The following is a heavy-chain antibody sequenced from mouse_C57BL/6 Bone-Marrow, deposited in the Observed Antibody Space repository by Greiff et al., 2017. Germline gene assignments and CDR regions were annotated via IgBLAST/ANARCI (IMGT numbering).Heavy chain of an antibody. CDR1: GFAFTDYY. Sequence: EVLLVESGGGLVQPGGSLSLSCAASGFAFTDYYMSWVRQPPGKALEWLGFIRHKANGYTTEYSSSVKGRFTISKNTSQSILYLQMHALSAEAIDTSVCARDYGGCYYGFDVWGTGTTVTVSA. CDR2: IRHKANGYTT. J-gene: IGHJ1*03. D-gene: IGHD1-1*01. V-gene: IGHV7-3*01. CDR3: ARDYGGCYYGFDV.